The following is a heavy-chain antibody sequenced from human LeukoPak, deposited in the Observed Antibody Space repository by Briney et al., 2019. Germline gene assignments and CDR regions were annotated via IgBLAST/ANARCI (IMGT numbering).Heavy chain of an antibody. J-gene: IGHJ3*02. D-gene: IGHD6-19*01. Sequence: GGSLRLSCAASGFTFSSYWNHWVRQAPGKGLVWVSRMNSDGSSISYADTVKGRFTISRDNAKNTLYLQMNSLRAEDTAVYYCARDRSYTTVAALDAFDIWGQGTVVAVSS. V-gene: IGHV3-74*01. CDR1: GFTFSSYW. CDR2: MNSDGSSI. CDR3: ARDRSYTTVAALDAFDI.